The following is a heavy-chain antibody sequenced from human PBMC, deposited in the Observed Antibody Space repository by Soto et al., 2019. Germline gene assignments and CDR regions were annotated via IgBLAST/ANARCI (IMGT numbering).Heavy chain of an antibody. CDR1: GYTFTTYA. D-gene: IGHD3-16*01. J-gene: IGHJ4*02. V-gene: IGHV1-3*04. CDR2: INTANGNT. CDR3: ARDLGNPYYFNY. Sequence: QVQLVQSGAEVKKPGASVKVSCKASGYTFTTYAMHWVRQAPVQRLEWMGWINTANGNTKYSQKIQGRVTITRDTSASTAYMELSSLKSEDTAVFYCARDLGNPYYFNYWGQGTLVTVSS.